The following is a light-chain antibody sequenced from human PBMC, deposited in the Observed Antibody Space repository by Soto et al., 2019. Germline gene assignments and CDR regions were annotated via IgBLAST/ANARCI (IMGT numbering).Light chain of an antibody. J-gene: IGKJ1*01. CDR3: QQGYNTFWT. V-gene: IGKV1-39*01. CDR1: QPIGTS. Sequence: DIQMTQSPSSLSAFVGDSVTVTCRASQPIGTSLHWYQQKAGKAPKVLISAATKLQSGVPSRVSGSGSGTDFTLTISNLQPEDSANAYCQQGYNTFWTFGRGTKVDLK. CDR2: AAT.